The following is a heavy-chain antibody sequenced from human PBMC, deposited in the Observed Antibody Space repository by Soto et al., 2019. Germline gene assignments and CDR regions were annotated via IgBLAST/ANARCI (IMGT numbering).Heavy chain of an antibody. CDR2: IYYSGST. CDR1: GGSICSGGYY. V-gene: IGHV4-31*03. Sequence: QVQLQESGPGLVKPSQTLSLTCTVSGGSICSGGYYWSWIRHHPGKGLEWIGYIYYSGSTYYTPCLKSRVTISVDTSKNQFSLKLSSVTAADTAVYYCARTSYDSSGTAADPWGQGTLVTVSS. D-gene: IGHD3-22*01. CDR3: ARTSYDSSGTAADP. J-gene: IGHJ5*02.